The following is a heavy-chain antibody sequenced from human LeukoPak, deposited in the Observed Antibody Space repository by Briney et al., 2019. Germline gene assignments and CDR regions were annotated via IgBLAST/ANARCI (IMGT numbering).Heavy chain of an antibody. CDR1: GYTFTGYY. D-gene: IGHD3-22*01. J-gene: IGHJ4*02. V-gene: IGHV1-2*02. Sequence: ASVKVSCKASGYTFTGYYMHWVRQAPGQGLEWMGWINPNSGGTNYAQKFQGRVTMARDTSISTAYMELSRLRSDDTAVYYCARPHHYYDSSCYYDYFDYWGQGTLVTVSS. CDR3: ARPHHYYDSSCYYDYFDY. CDR2: INPNSGGT.